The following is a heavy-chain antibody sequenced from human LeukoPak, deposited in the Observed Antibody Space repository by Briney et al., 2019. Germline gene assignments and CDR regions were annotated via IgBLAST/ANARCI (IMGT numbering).Heavy chain of an antibody. V-gene: IGHV3-21*01. J-gene: IGHJ4*02. CDR2: ITSSSSYI. D-gene: IGHD4-17*01. CDR1: GFTFSIYS. CDR3: VRGTSDTVTDDFDY. Sequence: PGGSLRLSCAVSGFTFSIYSMNWVRQTPGRGLVWVSSITSSSSYIYYTDSVKGRFTISRDNAKNSLYLQMNSLRAEDTAVYYCVRGTSDTVTDDFDYWGPGTLVTVSS.